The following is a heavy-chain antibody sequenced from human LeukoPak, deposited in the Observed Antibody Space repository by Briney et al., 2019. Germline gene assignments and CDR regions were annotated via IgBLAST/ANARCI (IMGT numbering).Heavy chain of an antibody. CDR2: ISHDGTI. Sequence: PPGTLSLTCGVSGGSIDITNYWSWVRQAPGKGLEWIGEISHDGTINYNPSLRSRGAMSLDRANNQFSLSLTSVTAADTAVYYCTRENRPFCPFAYWGQGVLVTVSS. V-gene: IGHV4-4*03. J-gene: IGHJ4*02. CDR3: TRENRPFCPFAY. CDR1: GGSIDITNY. D-gene: IGHD2/OR15-2a*01.